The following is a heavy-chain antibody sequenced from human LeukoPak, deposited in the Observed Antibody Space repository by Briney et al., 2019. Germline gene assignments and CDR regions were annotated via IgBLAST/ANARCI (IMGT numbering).Heavy chain of an antibody. D-gene: IGHD3-22*01. CDR1: GVSISTSSYY. CDR2: IYYSGRT. Sequence: TSETLSLTCTVSGVSISTSSYYWGWIRQPPGKGLEWIGNIYYSGRTYYSPSLKRRVTISVDTSKNQFSLKLSSVTAADTAVYYCAGQKIEVFNWFDLWGQGTLVTVSS. J-gene: IGHJ5*02. CDR3: AGQKIEVFNWFDL. V-gene: IGHV4-39*07.